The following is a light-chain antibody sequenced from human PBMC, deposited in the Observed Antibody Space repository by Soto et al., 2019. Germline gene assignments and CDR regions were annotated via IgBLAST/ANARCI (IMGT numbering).Light chain of an antibody. CDR1: SSDVGGYDY. Sequence: QSALTQPRSVSGSPGQSVTISCTGTSSDVGGYDYVSWYQQHPGKAPKLMIYDVSERPSGVPDRFSGSKSGNTASLTISGLQAEDEADYYCCSYAGSFTPVFGTGPRSPS. CDR2: DVS. CDR3: CSYAGSFTPV. V-gene: IGLV2-11*01. J-gene: IGLJ1*01.